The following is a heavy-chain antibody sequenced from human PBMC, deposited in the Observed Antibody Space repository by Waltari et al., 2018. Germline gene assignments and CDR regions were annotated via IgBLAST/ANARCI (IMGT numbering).Heavy chain of an antibody. CDR2: MNPNSGNT. CDR1: GYTFTSYE. Sequence: QVQLVQSGAEVKKPGASVKVSCKASGYTFTSYEINWVRQAPGQGLEWMGWMNPNSGNTGYAQKFQGRVTITRNTSISTAYMELSSLRSEDTAVYYCARIRPRSGSYSKGWFDPCGQGTLVTVSS. J-gene: IGHJ5*02. D-gene: IGHD1-26*01. V-gene: IGHV1-8*03. CDR3: ARIRPRSGSYSKGWFDP.